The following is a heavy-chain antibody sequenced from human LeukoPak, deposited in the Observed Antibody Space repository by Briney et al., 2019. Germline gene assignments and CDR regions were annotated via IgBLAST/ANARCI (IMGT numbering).Heavy chain of an antibody. CDR1: GFTFSSYG. CDR2: IRYDGSNK. D-gene: IGHD1-14*01. CDR3: AKDRGLTAEYFQH. V-gene: IGHV3-30*02. J-gene: IGHJ1*01. Sequence: GSLRLSCAASGFTFSSYGMHWVRQAPGKGLEWVAFIRYDGSNKYYADSVKGRFTISRDNSKNTLYLQMNSLRAEDTAVYYCAKDRGLTAEYFQHWGQGTLVTVSS.